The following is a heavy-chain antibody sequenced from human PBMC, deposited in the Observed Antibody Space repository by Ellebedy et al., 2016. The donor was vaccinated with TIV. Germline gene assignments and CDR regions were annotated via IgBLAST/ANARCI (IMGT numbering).Heavy chain of an antibody. CDR3: ARAVSTGTVDY. D-gene: IGHD1-1*01. CDR1: RFTFSIYW. V-gene: IGHV3-7*04. Sequence: GESLKISCAASRFTFSIYWMSWVRQAPGKGLEWVANINQDGSKEYYVDSVNGRFTISRDNSKNSLFLQMNSLRVEDTAMYFCARAVSTGTVDYWGQGTLVIVSS. CDR2: INQDGSKE. J-gene: IGHJ4*02.